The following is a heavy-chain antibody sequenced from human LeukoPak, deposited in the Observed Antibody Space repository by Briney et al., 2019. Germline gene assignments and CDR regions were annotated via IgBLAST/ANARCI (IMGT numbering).Heavy chain of an antibody. D-gene: IGHD2-2*01. CDR3: ARDRTDIVVVPAAMPGRYYGMDV. CDR2: IIPIIGIA. Sequence: SVKVFCRASGGTFSSYAMSWVRQAPGQGLGWMGRIIPIIGIANYAQKFQGRVTITADKSTNTAYMELSSLRSEDTAVYYWARDRTDIVVVPAAMPGRYYGMDVWGQGTTVTVSS. CDR1: GGTFSSYA. J-gene: IGHJ6*02. V-gene: IGHV1-69*04.